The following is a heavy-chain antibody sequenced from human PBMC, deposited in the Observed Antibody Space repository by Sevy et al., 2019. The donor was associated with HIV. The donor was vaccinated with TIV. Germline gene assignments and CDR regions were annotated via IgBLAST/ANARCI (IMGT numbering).Heavy chain of an antibody. V-gene: IGHV4-4*07. J-gene: IGHJ4*02. CDR2: INTSGST. Sequence: SETLSLTCTVSGDSFSSYFWAWIRQPAGKGLEWIGRINTSGSTNYNPSLKSRVTMSLDTWKSQFSLKVTSLTAADTAIYFCARSNWVTATNGFSKSYYFDYWGQGSLVTVSS. D-gene: IGHD7-27*01. CDR1: GDSFSSYF. CDR3: ARSNWVTATNGFSKSYYFDY.